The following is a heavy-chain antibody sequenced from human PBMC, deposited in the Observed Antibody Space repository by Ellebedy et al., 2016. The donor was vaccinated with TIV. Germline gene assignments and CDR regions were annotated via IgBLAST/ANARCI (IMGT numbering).Heavy chain of an antibody. Sequence: SVKVSXXASGGTFSSYAISWVRQAPGQGLEWMGGIIPIFGTANYAQKFQGRVTITADESTSTAYMELSSLRSEDTAVYYCARGHYGDPGPGYYYYGMDVWGQGTTVTVSS. D-gene: IGHD4-17*01. CDR1: GGTFSSYA. CDR2: IIPIFGTA. V-gene: IGHV1-69*13. CDR3: ARGHYGDPGPGYYYYGMDV. J-gene: IGHJ6*02.